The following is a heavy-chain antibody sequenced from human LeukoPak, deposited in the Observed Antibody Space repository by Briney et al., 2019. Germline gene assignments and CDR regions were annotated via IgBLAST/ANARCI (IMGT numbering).Heavy chain of an antibody. CDR1: GGSISSGGYY. D-gene: IGHD3-3*01. CDR3: ATLSGGYDFWSGYYSQGWFDP. V-gene: IGHV4-30-2*02. CDR2: IYLSGST. Sequence: SETLSLTCTVYGGSISSGGYYWSWIRQPPGKGLEWIGYIYLSGSTYYNPSLKSRVTKSVDRSKNQFSLKLSSVTAADTAVYYCATLSGGYDFWSGYYSQGWFDPWGQGTLVTVSS. J-gene: IGHJ5*02.